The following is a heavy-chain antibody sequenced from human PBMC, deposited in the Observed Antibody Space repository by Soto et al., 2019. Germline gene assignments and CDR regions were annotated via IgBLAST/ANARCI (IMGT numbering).Heavy chain of an antibody. CDR1: GGSISSGGYY. V-gene: IGHV4-31*03. CDR3: ARAVTGTYYFDY. Sequence: QVQLQESGPGLVKPSPTLSLTCTVSGGSISSGGYYWSGIRQHPGQGLVWSWYIDYSGSPYYNPSLKSRVTISVDTSKNQFSLKLSSVTAADTAVYYCARAVTGTYYFDYWGQGTLVTVSS. D-gene: IGHD1-20*01. J-gene: IGHJ4*02. CDR2: IDYSGSP.